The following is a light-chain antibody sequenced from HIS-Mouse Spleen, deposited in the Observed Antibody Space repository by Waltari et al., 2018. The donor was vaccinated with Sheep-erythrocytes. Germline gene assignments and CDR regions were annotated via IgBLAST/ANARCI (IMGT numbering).Light chain of an antibody. CDR1: QSLVHSDGNTY. Sequence: DVVMTQSPLSLPVTLGQPASISCRSSQSLVHSDGNTYLNWFQQRPGQSPRRLIYKVSNRDSGVPDRFSGSGSGTDFTLKISRVEAEDVGVYYCMQGTFGQGTKLKIK. J-gene: IGKJ2*01. V-gene: IGKV2-30*02. CDR3: MQGT. CDR2: KVS.